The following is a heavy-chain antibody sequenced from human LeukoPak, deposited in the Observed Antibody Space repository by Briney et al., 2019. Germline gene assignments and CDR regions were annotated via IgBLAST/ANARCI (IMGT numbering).Heavy chain of an antibody. J-gene: IGHJ4*02. V-gene: IGHV4-31*03. CDR1: GGSISSGGYY. D-gene: IGHD5-18*01. CDR3: ARGYSYALFDY. Sequence: SETLFLTCTVSGGSISSGGYYWSWIRQHPGKGLEWIGYIYYSGSTYYNPSLKSRVTISVDTSKNQFSLKLSSVTAADTAVYYCARGYSYALFDYWGQGTLVTVSS. CDR2: IYYSGST.